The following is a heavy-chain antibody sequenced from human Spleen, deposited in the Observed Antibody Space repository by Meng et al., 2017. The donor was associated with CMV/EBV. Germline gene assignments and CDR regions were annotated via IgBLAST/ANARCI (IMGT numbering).Heavy chain of an antibody. D-gene: IGHD2-2*01. CDR3: ARSPVLPGYEFDP. V-gene: IGHV4-31*02. CDR1: GGSIRSGAYY. CDR2: IFYSGTT. J-gene: IGHJ5*02. Sequence: SGGSIRSGAYYWNWIRQHPGKGLEWIGYIFYSGTTYYNPSPTSRVTMSIDTTKNQFSLKLKSVTAADSAVYYCARSPVLPGYEFDPWGQGTLVTVSS.